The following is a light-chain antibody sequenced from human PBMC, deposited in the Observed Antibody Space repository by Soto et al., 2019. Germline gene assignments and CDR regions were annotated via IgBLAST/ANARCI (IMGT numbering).Light chain of an antibody. V-gene: IGLV2-14*01. CDR1: NDDVGSYY. CDR2: EGS. J-gene: IGLJ2*01. Sequence: QAVVTQPASVSGSPGQSITISCTGTNDDVGSYYVSWYQQYPGKAPKLMIYEGSNRPSGGSDRFSASKSGNTASLTISGLQAEDEADYYCSSHTSTRVPVFGGGTKLTVL. CDR3: SSHTSTRVPV.